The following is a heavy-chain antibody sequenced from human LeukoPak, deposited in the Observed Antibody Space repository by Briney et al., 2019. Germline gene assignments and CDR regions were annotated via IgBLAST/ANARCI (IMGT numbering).Heavy chain of an antibody. CDR2: ISYDGSNK. V-gene: IGHV3-30-3*01. J-gene: IGHJ4*02. Sequence: GGSLRLSCAASGFTFSSYWMSWVRQAPGKGLEWVAVISYDGSNKYYADSVKGRFTISRDNSKNTLYLQMNSLRAEDTAVYYCAREGYSSSWSFDYWGQGTLVTVSS. D-gene: IGHD6-13*01. CDR3: AREGYSSSWSFDY. CDR1: GFTFSSYW.